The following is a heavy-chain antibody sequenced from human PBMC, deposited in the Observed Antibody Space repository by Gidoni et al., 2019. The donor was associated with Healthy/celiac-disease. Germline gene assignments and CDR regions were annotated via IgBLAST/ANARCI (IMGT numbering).Heavy chain of an antibody. Sequence: EVQLVESGGGLVQPGGSLRLSCAASGFTFTSYSMNWVRQAPGKGLWWVSYMSSSSSTRYYADSVKGRFTISRDNAKNSLYLQMNSLRAEDTAVYYCKSLVPVDYWGQGTLVTVSS. D-gene: IGHD2-2*01. CDR3: KSLVPVDY. J-gene: IGHJ4*02. V-gene: IGHV3-48*01. CDR2: MSSSSSTR. CDR1: GFTFTSYS.